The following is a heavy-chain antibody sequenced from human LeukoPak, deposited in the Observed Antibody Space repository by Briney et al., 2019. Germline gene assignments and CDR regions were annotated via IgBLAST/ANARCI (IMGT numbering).Heavy chain of an antibody. CDR1: GFTFYIYC. V-gene: IGHV3-74*01. CDR2: INSDGSIT. Sequence: GGSLRLSCASSGFTFYIYCRHWVRQAPGKGLVWVSRINSDGSITNYADSVKGRFTISRDNAKNTLYLQMNSLRAEDTAVYFCAGSGWETHFDHWGQGTLVTVSS. CDR3: AGSGWETHFDH. J-gene: IGHJ4*02. D-gene: IGHD6-19*01.